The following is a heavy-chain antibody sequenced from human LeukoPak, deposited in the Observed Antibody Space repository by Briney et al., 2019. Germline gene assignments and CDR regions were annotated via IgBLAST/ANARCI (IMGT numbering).Heavy chain of an antibody. J-gene: IGHJ4*02. CDR1: GFTFSSYA. Sequence: PGGSLRLSCAASGFTFSSYAMSWVRQAPGKGLEWVSAISGSGGSTYYADSVKGRFTISRDNSKNTLYLQMNSLRAEDTAVYYCARLEYYYDSSGYPRPYDYWGQGTLVTASS. CDR3: ARLEYYYDSSGYPRPYDY. D-gene: IGHD3-22*01. V-gene: IGHV3-23*01. CDR2: ISGSGGST.